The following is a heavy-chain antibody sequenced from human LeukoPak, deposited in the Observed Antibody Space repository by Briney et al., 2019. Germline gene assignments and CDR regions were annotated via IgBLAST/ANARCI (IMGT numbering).Heavy chain of an antibody. CDR2: ISGSGSTI. V-gene: IGHV3-11*01. D-gene: IGHD3-9*01. CDR1: GFTFGDFY. Sequence: GGSLRLSCAASGFTFGDFYMTWVRQAPGRGLEWVSYISGSGSTISYADSVKGRFTVSRDNAKNSLYLQMNSLRPEDTAVYYCARRDYDILTGYYNSGTYHYYYTDVRGKGTTVTVSS. J-gene: IGHJ6*03. CDR3: ARRDYDILTGYYNSGTYHYYYTDV.